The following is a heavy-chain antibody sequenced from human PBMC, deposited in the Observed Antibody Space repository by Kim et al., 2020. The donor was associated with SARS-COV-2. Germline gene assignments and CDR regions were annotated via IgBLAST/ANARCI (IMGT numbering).Heavy chain of an antibody. D-gene: IGHD3-22*01. CDR2: IYYSGST. Sequence: SETLSLTCTVSGGSISSYYWSWIRQPPGKGLEWIGYIYYSGSTNYNPSLKSRVTISVDTSKNQFSLTLSSVTAADTAVYYCSRAQNYYDSSGYYARVAF. CDR3: SRAQNYYDSSGYYARVAF. CDR1: GGSISSYY. J-gene: IGHJ3*01. V-gene: IGHV4-59*13.